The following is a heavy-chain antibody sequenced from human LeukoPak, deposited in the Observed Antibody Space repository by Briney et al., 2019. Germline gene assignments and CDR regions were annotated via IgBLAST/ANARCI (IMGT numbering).Heavy chain of an antibody. V-gene: IGHV3-13*05. Sequence: GGSLTLSCAASGFTFSRYDMHWVRQATGKGLEWVSAIGTVGDPYYPGSVKGRFTISRENAKNSLYLQMNSLRAGDTAVYYCARGFLGDAFDIWGQGTMVTVSS. J-gene: IGHJ3*02. CDR1: GFTFSRYD. CDR2: IGTVGDP. D-gene: IGHD3-3*01. CDR3: ARGFLGDAFDI.